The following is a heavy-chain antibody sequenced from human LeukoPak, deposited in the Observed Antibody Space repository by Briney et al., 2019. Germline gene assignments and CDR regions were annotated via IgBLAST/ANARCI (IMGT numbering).Heavy chain of an antibody. CDR1: GYTFTGYY. Sequence: ASVNVSCKASGYTFTGYYMHWVRQAPGQGLEWMGWINPNSGGTNYAQKFQGRVTMTRDTSISTAYMELSRLRSDDTAVYYCARDRSPPRNYGDYVHSKQTGTLDYWGQGTLVTVSS. CDR3: ARDRSPPRNYGDYVHSKQTGTLDY. D-gene: IGHD4-17*01. V-gene: IGHV1-2*02. CDR2: INPNSGGT. J-gene: IGHJ4*02.